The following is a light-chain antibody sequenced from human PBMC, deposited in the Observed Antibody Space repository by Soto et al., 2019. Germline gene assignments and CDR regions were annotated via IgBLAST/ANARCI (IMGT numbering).Light chain of an antibody. CDR3: QQYQSYPWT. J-gene: IGKJ1*01. CDR1: QSISSW. Sequence: DIQMTQSPSTLSASVGDRVTITCRASQSISSWLAWYQQKPGKAPKLLIYKASSLESGVPSRFSGSGSGTEFTLTTNSLQPDDSATYYCQQYQSYPWTFGQGTKVEIK. V-gene: IGKV1-5*03. CDR2: KAS.